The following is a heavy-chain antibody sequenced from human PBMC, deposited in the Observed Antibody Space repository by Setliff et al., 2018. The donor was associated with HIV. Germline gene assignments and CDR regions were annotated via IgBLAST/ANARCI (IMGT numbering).Heavy chain of an antibody. CDR3: ATYHYYDSSAYYVDLYYLDY. D-gene: IGHD3-22*01. J-gene: IGHJ4*02. CDR1: GYTFSSYG. Sequence: GASVKVSCKASGYTFSSYGISWVRQAPGQGLEWMGWISPSNGYTDYAQKFQGRVTLTEGTSPDTVFMELSSLRSDDTAVYYCATYHYYDSSAYYVDLYYLDYWGQGTLVTVSS. V-gene: IGHV1-18*01. CDR2: ISPSNGYT.